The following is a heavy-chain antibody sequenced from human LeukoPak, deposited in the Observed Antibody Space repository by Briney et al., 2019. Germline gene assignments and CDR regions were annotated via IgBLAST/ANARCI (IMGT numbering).Heavy chain of an antibody. J-gene: IGHJ4*02. Sequence: SETLSLTCAVSGGSISSGGYSWSWIRQPPGTGLEWIGYIYHSGSTYYNPSLKSRVTISVDRSKNQFSLKLSSVTAADTAVYYCATYDYGDYVVYWGQGTLVTVSS. CDR1: GGSISSGGYS. V-gene: IGHV4-30-2*01. CDR3: ATYDYGDYVVY. D-gene: IGHD4-17*01. CDR2: IYHSGST.